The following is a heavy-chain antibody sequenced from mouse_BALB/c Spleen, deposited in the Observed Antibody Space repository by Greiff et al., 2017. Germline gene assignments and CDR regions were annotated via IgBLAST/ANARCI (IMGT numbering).Heavy chain of an antibody. CDR2: IDPSDSYT. CDR3: ARRELGEGGYAMDY. D-gene: IGHD4-1*01. Sequence: QVQLKESGAELVKPGASVKLSCKASGYTFTSYWMHWVKQRPGQGLEWIGEIDPSDSYTNYNQKFKGKATLTVDKSSSTAYMQLSSLTSEDSAVYYCARRELGEGGYAMDYWGQGTSVTVSS. J-gene: IGHJ4*01. CDR1: GYTFTSYW. V-gene: IGHV1-69*02.